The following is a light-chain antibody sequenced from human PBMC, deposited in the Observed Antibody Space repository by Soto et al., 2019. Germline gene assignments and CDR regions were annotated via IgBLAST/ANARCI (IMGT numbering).Light chain of an antibody. Sequence: QSVLTQPRSVSGSPGQSVTISCTGTNSDVGGYNYVSWYQQHPGKAPKLMIYEVSNRPSGVSNRFSGSKSGNTASLTISGLQAEDEADYYCSSYTSSRIVVFGGGTKLTVL. J-gene: IGLJ2*01. CDR1: NSDVGGYNY. V-gene: IGLV2-14*01. CDR3: SSYTSSRIVV. CDR2: EVS.